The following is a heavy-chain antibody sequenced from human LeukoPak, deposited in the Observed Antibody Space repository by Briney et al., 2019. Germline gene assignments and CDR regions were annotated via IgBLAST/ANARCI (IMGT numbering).Heavy chain of an antibody. V-gene: IGHV4-59*01. CDR2: IYYSGST. J-gene: IGHJ4*02. CDR3: ARAPATVIRFYFDY. Sequence: SETLSLTCTVSGGSISSYYWSWIRQPPGKGLEWIGYIYYSGSTNYNPSLKSRVTISVDTSKNQFSLKLSSVTAADTAVYYCARAPATVIRFYFDYWGRGTLVTVSS. D-gene: IGHD4-11*01. CDR1: GGSISSYY.